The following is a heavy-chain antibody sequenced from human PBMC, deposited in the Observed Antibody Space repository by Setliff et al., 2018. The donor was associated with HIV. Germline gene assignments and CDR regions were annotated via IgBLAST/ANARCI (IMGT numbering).Heavy chain of an antibody. J-gene: IGHJ4*02. D-gene: IGHD4-17*01. CDR3: ARHPSGWYGDYFFDY. Sequence: ASVKVSCKASGYTFTSYAISWVRQAPGQGLEWMGWISAYSGNTHYAQRLQDRVTMTTDTSTSTTYMDLRSLRSDDMAVYYCARHPSGWYGDYFFDYWGQGTLVTVSS. CDR1: GYTFTSYA. V-gene: IGHV1-18*03. CDR2: ISAYSGNT.